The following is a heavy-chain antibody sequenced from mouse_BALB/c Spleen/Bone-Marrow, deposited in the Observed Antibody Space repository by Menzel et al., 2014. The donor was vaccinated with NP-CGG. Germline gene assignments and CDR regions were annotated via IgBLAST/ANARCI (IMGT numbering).Heavy chain of an antibody. J-gene: IGHJ4*01. V-gene: IGHV1-69*02. CDR2: IDPSDSYT. Sequence: QVQLQQPGAELVKPGASVELSCKASGYTFTSYWMHWVKQRPGQGLEWIGEIDPSDSYTNYNQKFKGKATLTVDKSSSTAYMQLSSLTSEDSAVYYCALIYYGNYDYAMDYWGQGTSVTVSS. CDR3: ALIYYGNYDYAMDY. D-gene: IGHD2-1*01. CDR1: GYTFTSYW.